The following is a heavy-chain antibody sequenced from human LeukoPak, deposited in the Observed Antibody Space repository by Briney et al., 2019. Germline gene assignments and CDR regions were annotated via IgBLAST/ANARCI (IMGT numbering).Heavy chain of an antibody. V-gene: IGHV1-69*04. Sequence: EASVKVSCKASGGTFSSYAISWVRQAPGQGLEWMGRIIPILSIANYAQKFQGRVTITADKSTSTAYMELSSLRSEDTAVYYCARAPGYGDLTYFDYWGQGTLVTVSS. CDR3: ARAPGYGDLTYFDY. D-gene: IGHD4-17*01. CDR1: GGTFSSYA. J-gene: IGHJ4*02. CDR2: IIPILSIA.